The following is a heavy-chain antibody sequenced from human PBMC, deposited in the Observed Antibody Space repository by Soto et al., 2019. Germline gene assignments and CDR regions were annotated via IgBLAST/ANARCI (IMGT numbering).Heavy chain of an antibody. Sequence: PGGSLRLSCAASGFTFSNYAVTWVRQAPGKGLEWVSSITYTGVSTYYADSVKGRFTISRDNSRDTLFLQMNSLRAEDTAIYYCAKSSVWYPYFDSWGQGTLVTVSS. J-gene: IGHJ4*02. CDR1: GFTFSNYA. CDR2: ITYTGVST. CDR3: AKSSVWYPYFDS. D-gene: IGHD6-13*01. V-gene: IGHV3-23*01.